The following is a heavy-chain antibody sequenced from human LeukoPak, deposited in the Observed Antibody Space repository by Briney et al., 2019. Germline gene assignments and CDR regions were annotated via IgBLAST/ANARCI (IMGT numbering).Heavy chain of an antibody. J-gene: IGHJ4*02. CDR1: GFTFSRNS. CDR2: ITGTSSYI. D-gene: IGHD3-10*01. CDR3: ARGVFYGSDN. Sequence: PGGSLRLSCAASGFTFSRNSMNWVRQAPGKGLEWVSSITGTSSYIYYADSVKGRFTISRDNAYNSLYLQMNSLGAEDAAVYYCARGVFYGSDNWGQGTLVTVSS. V-gene: IGHV3-21*01.